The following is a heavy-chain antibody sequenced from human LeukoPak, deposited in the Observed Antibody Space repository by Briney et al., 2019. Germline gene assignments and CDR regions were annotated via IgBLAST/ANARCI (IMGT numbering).Heavy chain of an antibody. Sequence: GGSLRLSCAASGFTFSVHYVTWIRQAPGKGLEWVAYISGDGTTIDYADSARGRFTISRDNAKNLMYLQMNSLRVEDTAVYYCARVFSHWGWPGDYYFDYWGQGNLVTVSS. V-gene: IGHV3-11*04. CDR2: ISGDGTTI. J-gene: IGHJ4*02. CDR3: ARVFSHWGWPGDYYFDY. CDR1: GFTFSVHY. D-gene: IGHD3-16*01.